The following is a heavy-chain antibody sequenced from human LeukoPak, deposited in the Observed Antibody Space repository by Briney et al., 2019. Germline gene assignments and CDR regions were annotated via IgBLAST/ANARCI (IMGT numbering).Heavy chain of an antibody. Sequence: SETLSLTCTVSGGSISSYYWSWIRQPPGKGLEWIGNIYYSGSTNYNPSLKSRVTISVDTSKNQFSLKLSSVTAADTAVYYCARPDYYYYYMDVWGKGTTVTISS. V-gene: IGHV4-59*08. J-gene: IGHJ6*03. CDR1: GGSISSYY. CDR3: ARPDYYYYYMDV. CDR2: IYYSGST.